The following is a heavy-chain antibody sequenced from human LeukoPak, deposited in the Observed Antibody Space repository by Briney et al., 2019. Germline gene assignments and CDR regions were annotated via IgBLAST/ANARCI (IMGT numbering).Heavy chain of an antibody. J-gene: IGHJ4*02. V-gene: IGHV4-4*07. CDR1: GGSISSYY. CDR2: IYTSGST. Sequence: SETLSLTCTVSGGSISSYYWSWIRKRPGKGLEWIGRIYTSGSTNYNPSLKSRVTMSVDPSKNQFSLRLSSVTAADTAVYYCARDFDYWGQGTLVTVSS. CDR3: ARDFDY.